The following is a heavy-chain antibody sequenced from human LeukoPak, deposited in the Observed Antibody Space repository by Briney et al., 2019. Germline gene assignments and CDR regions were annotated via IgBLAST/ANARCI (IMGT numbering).Heavy chain of an antibody. J-gene: IGHJ3*02. V-gene: IGHV3-33*01. Sequence: GKSLRLSCAASGFTFNNYDMHWVRQAPGKGLEWAALIWFDGSNKDYADSVKGRFTISRDNSENTLYLQMNTLRVEDTAVYYCARDGIVGGLDAFDIWGQGTMVAVSS. CDR1: GFTFNNYD. CDR2: IWFDGSNK. CDR3: ARDGIVGGLDAFDI. D-gene: IGHD1-26*01.